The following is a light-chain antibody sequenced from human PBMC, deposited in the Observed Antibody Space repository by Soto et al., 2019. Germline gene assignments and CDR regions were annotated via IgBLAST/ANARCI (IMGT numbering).Light chain of an antibody. CDR2: RNN. Sequence: QSALTQPPSASGTPGQRVTISCSGSSSNIGSDYVYWYQQFPGTAPKLHIYRNNQRPSGVPDRFSGSKSGTSAPLPISGLRSEDEADYYCAAWDDSLSGYVFGTGTKVTVL. V-gene: IGLV1-47*01. CDR1: SSNIGSDY. CDR3: AAWDDSLSGYV. J-gene: IGLJ1*01.